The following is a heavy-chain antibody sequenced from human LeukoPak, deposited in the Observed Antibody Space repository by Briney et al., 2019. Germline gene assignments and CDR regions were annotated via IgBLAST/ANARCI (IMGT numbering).Heavy chain of an antibody. J-gene: IGHJ4*02. Sequence: GGSLRLSCAASGFTFSSYSMNWVRQAPGKGLEWVSSISSSSYIYYADSVKGRFTISRDNAKNSLYLQMNSLRAEDTAVYYCARAVAGPHYFDYWGQGTLVTVSS. CDR2: ISSSSYI. D-gene: IGHD6-19*01. V-gene: IGHV3-21*01. CDR1: GFTFSSYS. CDR3: ARAVAGPHYFDY.